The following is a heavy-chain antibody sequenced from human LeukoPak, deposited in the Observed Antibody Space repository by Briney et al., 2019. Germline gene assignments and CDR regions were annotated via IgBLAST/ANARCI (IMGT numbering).Heavy chain of an antibody. V-gene: IGHV3-48*04. Sequence: GGSLRLSCAASGFTFNSYNMNWVRQAPGKGLEWVSFISSRSSSIYYADSVKGRFTISRDNAKKSLYLQMNSLRAEDTSVYYCARDRSSGWFNPFDIWGQGTMVTVSS. CDR1: GFTFNSYN. CDR2: ISSRSSSI. CDR3: ARDRSSGWFNPFDI. D-gene: IGHD6-19*01. J-gene: IGHJ3*02.